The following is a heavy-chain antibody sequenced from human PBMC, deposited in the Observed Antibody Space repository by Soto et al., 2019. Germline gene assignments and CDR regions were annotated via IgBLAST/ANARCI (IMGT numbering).Heavy chain of an antibody. Sequence: EVHLVASGGGLVQPGGSLRLSCAASGFTVSSKYMSWVRQAPGKGLEWVSLIQSGGPTYYADSVKGRFTISRDTSENTLHLQMDSLRAEDTAVYYCARDDVLCDGGRCYGVPLDVWGKGTTFTVSS. CDR2: IQSGGPT. CDR1: GFTVSSKY. V-gene: IGHV3-66*01. J-gene: IGHJ6*04. CDR3: ARDDVLCDGGRCYGVPLDV. D-gene: IGHD2-15*01.